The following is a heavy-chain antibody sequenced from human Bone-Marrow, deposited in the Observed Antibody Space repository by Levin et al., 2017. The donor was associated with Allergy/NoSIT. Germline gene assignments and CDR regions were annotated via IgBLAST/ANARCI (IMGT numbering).Heavy chain of an antibody. J-gene: IGHJ4*02. CDR2: INRDGGDG. D-gene: IGHD2-8*02. CDR1: GFTFSGYW. CDR3: AGNGAWWCEC. V-gene: IGHV3-7*02. Sequence: GESLKISCASSGFTFSGYWMAWVRQAPGKGLEWVANINRDGGDGYYVDSVRGRFTISRDNARNSLYLQMNSLRVEDTAVYYCAGNGAWWCECWGQGTLVTVSS.